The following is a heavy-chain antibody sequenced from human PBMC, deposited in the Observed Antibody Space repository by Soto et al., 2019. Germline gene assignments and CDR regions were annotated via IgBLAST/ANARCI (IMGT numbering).Heavy chain of an antibody. CDR3: ARTDRDFYGLDV. Sequence: EVQLVESGGGLVQPGGSLRLSCEASGFTFRNYDMHWVRQGTGKGLEWVSGISAAGDPDYADSVEGRFTISRENAQNSFFLQMHSLRLGDTAVYYCARTDRDFYGLDVWGQGTTVIVSS. V-gene: IGHV3-13*05. J-gene: IGHJ6*02. CDR1: GFTFRNYD. CDR2: ISAAGDP.